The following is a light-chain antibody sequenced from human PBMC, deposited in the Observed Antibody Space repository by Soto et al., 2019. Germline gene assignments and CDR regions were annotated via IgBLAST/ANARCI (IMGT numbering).Light chain of an antibody. V-gene: IGKV4-1*01. CDR2: CAS. J-gene: IGKJ2*01. Sequence: DIVMTQSPDSLAVSLGERATINCKSSQSVLYSSNNRNYLAWYQQKPGQPPKLLIYCASTRESGIPGRSSGSASGTDSTLASKSLLAEAGALYYCEAYYNTPFTFGRGTKVEIK. CDR3: EAYYNTPFT. CDR1: QSVLYSSNNRNY.